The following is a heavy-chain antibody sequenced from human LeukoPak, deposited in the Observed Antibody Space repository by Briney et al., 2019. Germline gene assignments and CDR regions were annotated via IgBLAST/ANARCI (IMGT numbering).Heavy chain of an antibody. J-gene: IGHJ4*02. CDR2: TAADGAS. V-gene: IGHV3-23*01. Sequence: PGGSLTLSCAASDSSFRNHDMSWVRQTSETGLEWVSSTAADGASWYADSVRGRFTISRDKSQNILYLQMNSLRADDTAIYYCAKGPNFGSWRAVDYWGQGSLVTVSS. CDR1: DSSFRNHD. CDR3: AKGPNFGSWRAVDY. D-gene: IGHD3-10*01.